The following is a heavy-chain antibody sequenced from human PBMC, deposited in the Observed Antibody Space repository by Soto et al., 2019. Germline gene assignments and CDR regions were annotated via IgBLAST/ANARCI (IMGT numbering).Heavy chain of an antibody. CDR3: ARAQAVPTGTNFDY. D-gene: IGHD5-12*01. CDR2: IYYTGST. V-gene: IGHV4-59*01. Sequence: ETLSLTCTVSSGSISTYYWSWIRQPPGKGLEWIGYIYYTGSTNYNPSLKTRVAISIDTSKNQFSLNLSSVTAADTAVYYCARAQAVPTGTNFDYGGQGTLVTASS. CDR1: SGSISTYY. J-gene: IGHJ4*02.